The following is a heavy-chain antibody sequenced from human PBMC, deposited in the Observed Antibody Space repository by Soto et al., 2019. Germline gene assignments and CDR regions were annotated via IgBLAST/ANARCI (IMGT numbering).Heavy chain of an antibody. D-gene: IGHD3-16*01. CDR1: GFTFSSYS. CDR2: ISSSSSYI. V-gene: IGHV3-21*01. J-gene: IGHJ4*02. CDR3: ARVSYDYVWGSYMEYFDY. Sequence: GGSLRLSCAASGFTFSSYSMNWVRQAPGKGLEWVSSISSSSSYIYYADSVKGRFTISRDNAKNSLYLQMNSLRAEDTAVYYCARVSYDYVWGSYMEYFDYWGQGTLVTVSS.